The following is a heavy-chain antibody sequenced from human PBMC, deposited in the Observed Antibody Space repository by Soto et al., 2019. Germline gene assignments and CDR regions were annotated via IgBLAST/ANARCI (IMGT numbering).Heavy chain of an antibody. CDR3: ATQARPYDYDSSGHDAFDI. J-gene: IGHJ3*02. CDR1: GYTLTELS. CDR2: FDPEDGET. V-gene: IGHV1-24*01. D-gene: IGHD3-22*01. Sequence: ASVKVSCKVSGYTLTELSMHWVRQAPGKGLEWMGGFDPEDGETIYAQKFQGRVTMTEDTSTDTAYMELSSLRSEDTAVYYCATQARPYDYDSSGHDAFDIWGQGTMVTVSS.